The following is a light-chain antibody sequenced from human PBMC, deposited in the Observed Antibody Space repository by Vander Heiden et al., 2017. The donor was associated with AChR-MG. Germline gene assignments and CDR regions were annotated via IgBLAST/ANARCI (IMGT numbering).Light chain of an antibody. J-gene: IGKJ2*03. CDR3: QQYKSYPYS. V-gene: IGKV1-5*03. CDR2: KAS. CDR1: QSISHW. Sequence: DIQMTQSPSTLSASVGDRVTITCRASQSISHWLAWYQQKPGKAPKLLIYKASSLETGVPSRFSGSGSGTEFTLTISSLQPDDSATYYCQQYKSYPYSFGQGTKLEIK.